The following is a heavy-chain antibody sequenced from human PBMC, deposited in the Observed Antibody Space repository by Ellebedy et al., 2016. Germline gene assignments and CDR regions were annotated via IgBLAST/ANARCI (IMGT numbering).Heavy chain of an antibody. CDR1: GGSISSSSYY. CDR2: IYYSGST. V-gene: IGHV4-39*01. D-gene: IGHD1-26*01. Sequence: SETLSLTCTVSGGSISSSSYYWGWIRQPPGKGLEWIGSIYYSGSTYYNPSLKSRVTISVDTSKNQFSLKLSSVTAADTAVYYCARVASGSYVYWGQGTLDTVSS. CDR3: ARVASGSYVY. J-gene: IGHJ4*02.